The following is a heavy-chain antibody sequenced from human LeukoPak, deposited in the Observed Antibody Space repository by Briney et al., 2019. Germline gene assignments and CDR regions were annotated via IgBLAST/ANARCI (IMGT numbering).Heavy chain of an antibody. Sequence: GGSLRLSCAASGFTFSDYGMSWVRQAPGKGLEWVSTISGRGGGSFFADSVKGRFTISRDNSKNTLYLQMNSLRAEDTAVYYCAKQGRDWLRDYYYYMDVWGKGTTVTISS. J-gene: IGHJ6*03. D-gene: IGHD3-9*01. CDR1: GFTFSDYG. V-gene: IGHV3-23*01. CDR3: AKQGRDWLRDYYYYMDV. CDR2: ISGRGGGS.